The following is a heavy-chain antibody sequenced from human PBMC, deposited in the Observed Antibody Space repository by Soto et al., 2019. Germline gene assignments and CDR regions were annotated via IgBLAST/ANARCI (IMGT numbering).Heavy chain of an antibody. V-gene: IGHV3-30-3*01. Sequence: XEFLSLSLAASGFIFSISPMHWVRKAPGKGPEWVALISYDGTNKFYADSVKGRFTISRDNSKSTLYLQMNSLRAEDTAVYYCAQDRRITMVRGVLRAFDSWGQGNLVTVSS. CDR1: GFIFSISP. CDR3: AQDRRITMVRGVLRAFDS. D-gene: IGHD3-10*01. J-gene: IGHJ4*01. CDR2: ISYDGTNK.